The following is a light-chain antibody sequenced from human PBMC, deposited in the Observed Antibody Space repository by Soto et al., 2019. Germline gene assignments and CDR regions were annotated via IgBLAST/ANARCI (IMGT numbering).Light chain of an antibody. J-gene: IGKJ1*01. CDR1: QAIGND. CDR3: LQNYRSPWT. Sequence: AIQMTQSPSSLSASVGDRVTITCRASQAIGNDLGWYQQIPGKAPKLLIYAASRLHSGVPSKFSGSGSGSEFTLTIGSLQPEDFATYYCLQNYRSPWTFGQGTKVELK. CDR2: AAS. V-gene: IGKV1-6*01.